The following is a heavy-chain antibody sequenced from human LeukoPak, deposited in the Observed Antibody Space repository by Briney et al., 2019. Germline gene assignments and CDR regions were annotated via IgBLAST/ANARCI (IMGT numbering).Heavy chain of an antibody. D-gene: IGHD6-19*01. Sequence: GGSLRLSCAASGFTFSSYAMSWVRQAPGKGLEWVSAISGSGGSTYYADSVKGRFTISRDNPKNTLYLQMNSLRAEDTAVYYCAKGLQWLVSGGAFDIWGQGTMVTVSS. CDR3: AKGLQWLVSGGAFDI. CDR1: GFTFSSYA. J-gene: IGHJ3*02. V-gene: IGHV3-23*01. CDR2: ISGSGGST.